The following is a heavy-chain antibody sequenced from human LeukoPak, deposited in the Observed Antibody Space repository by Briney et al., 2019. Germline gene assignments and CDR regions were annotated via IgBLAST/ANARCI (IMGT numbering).Heavy chain of an antibody. J-gene: IGHJ4*02. CDR1: GFTFSSYS. V-gene: IGHV3-21*01. CDR3: ARGQLLLGTGKFDY. D-gene: IGHD2-15*01. CDR2: ISSSSSYI. Sequence: PGGSLRLSCAASGFTFSSYSMNWVRQAPGKGLEWVSSISSSSSYIYYADSVKGRFTISRDNAKNSLYLQMNSLRAEDTAVYYCARGQLLLGTGKFDYWGQGTLVTVS.